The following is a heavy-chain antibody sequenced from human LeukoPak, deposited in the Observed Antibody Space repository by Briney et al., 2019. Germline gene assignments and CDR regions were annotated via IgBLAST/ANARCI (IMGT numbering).Heavy chain of an antibody. CDR2: IYHSGST. CDR1: GGSISSSNW. D-gene: IGHD2-2*01. J-gene: IGHJ4*02. CDR3: ARGPHCSSTSCYVGAFDY. Sequence: SETLSLTCAVSGGSISSSNWWSWVRQPPGKGLEWIGEIYHSGSTNYNPSLKSRVTISVDKSKNQFSLKLSSVTAADTAVYYCARGPHCSSTSCYVGAFDYWGQGTLVTVSS. V-gene: IGHV4-4*02.